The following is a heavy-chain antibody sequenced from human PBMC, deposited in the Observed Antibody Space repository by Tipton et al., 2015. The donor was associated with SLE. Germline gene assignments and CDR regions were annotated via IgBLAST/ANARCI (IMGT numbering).Heavy chain of an antibody. CDR3: AKEGPEILGWLH. D-gene: IGHD3-16*01. Sequence: QLVQSGAEVKKPGASVKVSCKASGYTFTNYGISWVRQAPGQGLEWMGWISGYDGNTNFAQKFQGRVTLTTDTSTSTVYMELRSLTSDDTAVYYCAKEGPEILGWLHWGQGTLVTVSS. V-gene: IGHV1-18*01. CDR1: GYTFTNYG. J-gene: IGHJ4*02. CDR2: ISGYDGNT.